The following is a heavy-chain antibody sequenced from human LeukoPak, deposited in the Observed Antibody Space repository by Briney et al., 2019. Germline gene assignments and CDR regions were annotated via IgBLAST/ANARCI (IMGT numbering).Heavy chain of an antibody. Sequence: LGGSLRLSCADSGFTFSRHAMSWVRPAPGKGLEWVSYISVSGGTTSYADSVKGRVTPSRDTSKNTLYLQMNRLRAADTPVYYCAKRDSSGSLPRLFDYWGQGTLVTVSS. D-gene: IGHD6-19*01. CDR3: AKRDSSGSLPRLFDY. J-gene: IGHJ4*02. V-gene: IGHV3-23*01. CDR1: GFTFSRHA. CDR2: ISVSGGTT.